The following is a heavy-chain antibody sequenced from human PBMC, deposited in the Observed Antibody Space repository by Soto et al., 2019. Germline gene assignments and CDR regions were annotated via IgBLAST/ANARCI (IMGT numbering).Heavy chain of an antibody. D-gene: IGHD3-22*01. Sequence: DVQLVESGGGWVQPGGSLSLSFAASGVTVSTTYLNWFRRAPGKGLEWVSVIYWGGDTYYTDSVKGRFTISRDNFKNTLYLQMNSLRAEDTAMYYCATFDSTGSYFDYWGQGSLVTVSS. V-gene: IGHV3-66*01. CDR2: IYWGGDT. J-gene: IGHJ4*02. CDR1: GVTVSTTY. CDR3: ATFDSTGSYFDY.